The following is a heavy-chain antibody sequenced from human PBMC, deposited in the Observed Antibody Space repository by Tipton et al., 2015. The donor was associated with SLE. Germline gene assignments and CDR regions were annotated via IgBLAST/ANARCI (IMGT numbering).Heavy chain of an antibody. J-gene: IGHJ3*01. D-gene: IGHD7-27*01. CDR2: IYYSGGT. V-gene: IGHV4-59*12. Sequence: TLSLTCTVSGGSISSYYWSWIRQPPGKGLEWIGYIYYSGGTNYNPSLKSRVTISVDTSKNQFSLKLSSVTAADTAVYYCARVDDGDDWGGAFEDGGQGTMVTVSS. CDR3: ARVDDGDDWGGAFED. CDR1: GGSISSYY.